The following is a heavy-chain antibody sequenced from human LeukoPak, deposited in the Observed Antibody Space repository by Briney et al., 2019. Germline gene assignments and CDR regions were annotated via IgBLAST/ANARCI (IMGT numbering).Heavy chain of an antibody. CDR3: ARRAYSGSLGAH. Sequence: GGSLRLSCAASGFTFSSYEMNWVRQAPGKGLEWVSYISSSGDTIYYADSVRGRFTISRDNAKNSLCLQMDSLRAEDSAVYYCARRAYSGSLGAHWGQGILVTVSS. V-gene: IGHV3-48*03. J-gene: IGHJ4*02. CDR2: ISSSGDTI. D-gene: IGHD1-26*01. CDR1: GFTFSSYE.